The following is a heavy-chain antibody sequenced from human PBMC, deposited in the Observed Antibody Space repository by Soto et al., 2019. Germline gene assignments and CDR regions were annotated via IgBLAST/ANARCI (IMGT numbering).Heavy chain of an antibody. Sequence: SQTLSLTCVISGDSVSSNSAAWNWIRQSPSRGLEWLGRTYYRSRWYNDYAVSVKSRITVNPDTSKNQFSLHLNSVTPEDTAVYHCAGTTSLQWYYMDVWDKGTTVTVSS. CDR3: AGTTSLQWYYMDV. D-gene: IGHD6-19*01. CDR1: GDSVSSNSAA. CDR2: TYYRSRWYN. J-gene: IGHJ6*03. V-gene: IGHV6-1*01.